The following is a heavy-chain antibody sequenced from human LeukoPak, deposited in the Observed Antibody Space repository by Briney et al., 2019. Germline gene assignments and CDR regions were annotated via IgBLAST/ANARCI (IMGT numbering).Heavy chain of an antibody. CDR2: IRSNSDGGTI. CDR1: GFTFSSYV. J-gene: IGHJ5*02. D-gene: IGHD3-22*01. CDR3: ATDFYDST. Sequence: GGSLRLSCAASGFTFSSYVMTWVRQAPGKGLEWVGRIRSNSDGGTIGYAAPVKGRFTLSRDDSKTTLYLQMNSLQTEDTAVYYCATDFYDSTWGQGTLVTVSS. V-gene: IGHV3-15*01.